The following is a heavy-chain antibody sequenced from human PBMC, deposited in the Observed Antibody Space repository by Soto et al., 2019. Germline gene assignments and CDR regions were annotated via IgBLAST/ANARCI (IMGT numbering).Heavy chain of an antibody. CDR1: GGTFSSYA. CDR3: AQLSPNSSQRGYYYYGMDV. J-gene: IGHJ6*02. D-gene: IGHD6-13*01. V-gene: IGHV1-69*13. CDR2: IIPIFGTA. Sequence: GASVKVSCKASGGTFSSYAISWVRQAPGQGLEWMGGIIPIFGTANYAQKFQGRVTITADESTSTAYMELSSLRSEDTAVYYCAQLSPNSSQRGYYYYGMDVWGQGTTVTVS.